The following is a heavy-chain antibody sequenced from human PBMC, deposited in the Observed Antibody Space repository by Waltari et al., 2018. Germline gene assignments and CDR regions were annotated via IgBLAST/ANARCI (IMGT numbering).Heavy chain of an antibody. Sequence: QVQLVQSGAEVKKPGSSVKVSCKASGGTFSSYAISWVRQAPGQGLEWMGGIIPIFGTANYAQKFKGRVTITADESTSTAYMERSSLRSEDTAVYYCASGDDYGDLGTFDYWGQGTLVTVSS. D-gene: IGHD4-17*01. CDR2: IIPIFGTA. V-gene: IGHV1-69*01. CDR1: GGTFSSYA. J-gene: IGHJ4*02. CDR3: ASGDDYGDLGTFDY.